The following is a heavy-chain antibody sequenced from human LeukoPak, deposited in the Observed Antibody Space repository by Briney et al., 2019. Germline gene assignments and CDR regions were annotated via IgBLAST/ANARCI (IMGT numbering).Heavy chain of an antibody. D-gene: IGHD4-17*01. V-gene: IGHV3-21*01. J-gene: IGHJ4*02. Sequence: GSLRPVSTAAGFSFSSYSINWVRQAGREGVGWGSFISGSIDSIYYADSMKGRFTISRDNAKRSLYLQMSSLRAEDTAVYYCARDLYGDYATDFWGQGTLVTVSS. CDR1: GFSFSSYS. CDR3: ARDLYGDYATDF. CDR2: ISGSIDSI.